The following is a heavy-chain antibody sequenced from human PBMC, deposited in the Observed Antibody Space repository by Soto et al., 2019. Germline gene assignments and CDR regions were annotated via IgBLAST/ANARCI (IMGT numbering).Heavy chain of an antibody. Sequence: LRLSCAASGFTFSSYWMHWVRQAPGKGLVWVAEVNTDGGGASYADSVRGRFTISRDNAKNTLYLQMNSLRPDDSAMYYCASLSAPTDYWGQGTLVTVSS. CDR2: VNTDGGGA. CDR3: ASLSAPTDY. CDR1: GFTFSSYW. J-gene: IGHJ4*02. V-gene: IGHV3-74*01.